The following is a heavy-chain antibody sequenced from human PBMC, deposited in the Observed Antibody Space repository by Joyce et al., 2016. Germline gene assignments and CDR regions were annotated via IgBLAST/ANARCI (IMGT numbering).Heavy chain of an antibody. CDR1: GFTFSSYS. D-gene: IGHD4-17*01. CDR3: AKADYGDKIDAFDI. J-gene: IGHJ3*02. V-gene: IGHV3-48*01. Sequence: EVQLVESGGGLVQPGGSLRLSCAASGFTFSSYSMNWVRQAPGKGRRWVSDISSSSSTIYYADSVKGRFTISRDNAKNSLYLQMNSLRAEDTAVYYCAKADYGDKIDAFDIWGQGTMVTVSS. CDR2: ISSSSSTI.